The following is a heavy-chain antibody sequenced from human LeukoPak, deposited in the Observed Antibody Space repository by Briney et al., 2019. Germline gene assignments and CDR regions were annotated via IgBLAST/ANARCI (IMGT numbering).Heavy chain of an antibody. CDR3: ARVPLWDSSLDY. CDR2: IYYSGST. V-gene: IGHV4-31*03. CDR1: GGSISSGGYY. D-gene: IGHD3-22*01. J-gene: IGHJ4*02. Sequence: SQTLSLTCTVSGGSISSGGYYWSWIRQHPGKGLEWIGYIYYSGSTYYNPSLKSRVTISVDTSKNQFSLKLSSVTAADTAVYYCARVPLWDSSLDYWGQGTLVTVSS.